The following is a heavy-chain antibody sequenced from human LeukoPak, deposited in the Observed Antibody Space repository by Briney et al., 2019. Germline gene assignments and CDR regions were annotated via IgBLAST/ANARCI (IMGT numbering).Heavy chain of an antibody. CDR1: GFTFSSYA. Sequence: HPGGSLRLSCAASGFTFSSYAMSWVRQAPGKGLEWVSAISGSGGSPYYADSVKGRFTISRDNSKNTLYLQMNSLRAEDTAVYYCAKDMVRGGGQTDYWGQGTLVTVSS. D-gene: IGHD3-10*01. CDR3: AKDMVRGGGQTDY. CDR2: ISGSGGSP. J-gene: IGHJ4*02. V-gene: IGHV3-23*01.